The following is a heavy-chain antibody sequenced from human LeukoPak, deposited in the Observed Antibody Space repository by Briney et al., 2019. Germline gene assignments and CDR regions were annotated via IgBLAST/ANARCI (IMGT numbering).Heavy chain of an antibody. D-gene: IGHD3-22*01. CDR1: GLTFSDHY. V-gene: IGHV3-72*01. CDR2: TRNKANSYTT. J-gene: IGHJ1*01. CDR3: AYSSGYYYEWYFQH. Sequence: QPGGSLRLSCAASGLTFSDHYMDWVRQAPGKGLEWVGRTRNKANSYTTEYPASVKGRFTISRDDSKNSLYLQMNSLKTEDTAVYYCAYSSGYYYEWYFQHWGQGTLVTVSS.